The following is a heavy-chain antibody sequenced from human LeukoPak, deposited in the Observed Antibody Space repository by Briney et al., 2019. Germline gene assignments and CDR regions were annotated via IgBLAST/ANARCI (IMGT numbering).Heavy chain of an antibody. CDR1: GFPFSSYW. J-gene: IGHJ6*02. Sequence: QTGGSLRLFCAASGFPFSSYWKHWVRQAPGKGLLWVARINGDGSITAYADSVKGRFTISRDNAENTLYLQMNSLRVEDTAVYHCASDSPYYGMDVWGQGTTVTVSS. V-gene: IGHV3-74*01. CDR3: ASDSPYYGMDV. CDR2: INGDGSIT.